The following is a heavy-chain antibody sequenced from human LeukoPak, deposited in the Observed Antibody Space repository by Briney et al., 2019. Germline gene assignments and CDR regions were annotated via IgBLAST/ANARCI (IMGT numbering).Heavy chain of an antibody. Sequence: RASVKVSCKVSGYTLTELSMHWVRQAPGKGLEWVGGFDPEDGETIYAQKLQGIVTMTEDTSTDTAYMELSSLRSEGTAVYYCATDPVRATGLGGSDYWGQGTLVTVSS. CDR2: FDPEDGET. CDR3: ATDPVRATGLGGSDY. J-gene: IGHJ4*02. CDR1: GYTLTELS. V-gene: IGHV1-24*01. D-gene: IGHD1-26*01.